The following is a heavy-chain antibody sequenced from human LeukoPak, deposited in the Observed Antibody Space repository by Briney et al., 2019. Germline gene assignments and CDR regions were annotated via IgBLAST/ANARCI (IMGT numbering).Heavy chain of an antibody. V-gene: IGHV3-7*01. D-gene: IGHD1-26*01. Sequence: GGSLRLSCAASGFTFSSYWMSWVRQAPGKGLEWVANIKQDGSEKYYVDSVEGRFTISRDNAKNSLYLQMNSLRAEDTAVYYCARGLAPPVGAGDYWGQATLVTVSS. CDR2: IKQDGSEK. CDR1: GFTFSSYW. J-gene: IGHJ4*02. CDR3: ARGLAPPVGAGDY.